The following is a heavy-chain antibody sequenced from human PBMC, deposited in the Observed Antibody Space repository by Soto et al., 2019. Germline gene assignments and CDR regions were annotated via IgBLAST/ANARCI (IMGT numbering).Heavy chain of an antibody. Sequence: VQLVESGGGLVQPGGSLRLSCAASGFTFSSYAMHWVRQAPGKGLEYVSAISSNGGSTYYANSVKGRFTISRDNSKNTLYLQMGSLRAEDMAVYYCARVSKYYYYYYMDVWGKGTTVTVSS. V-gene: IGHV3-64*01. CDR1: GFTFSSYA. CDR3: ARVSKYYYYYYMDV. J-gene: IGHJ6*03. CDR2: ISSNGGST.